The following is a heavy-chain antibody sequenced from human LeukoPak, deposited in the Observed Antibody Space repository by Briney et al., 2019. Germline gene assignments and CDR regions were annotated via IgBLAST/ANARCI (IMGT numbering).Heavy chain of an antibody. V-gene: IGHV3-30*10. Sequence: PGGSLRLSCAASGFTFSSYAMHWVRQAPGKGLEWVAVISYDGSNKYYTDSVKGRFTISRDNSKNTLYLQMNSLRAEDTAVYYCARGPELLFDAFDIWGQGTMVTVSS. CDR2: ISYDGSNK. CDR3: ARGPELLFDAFDI. CDR1: GFTFSSYA. D-gene: IGHD1-26*01. J-gene: IGHJ3*02.